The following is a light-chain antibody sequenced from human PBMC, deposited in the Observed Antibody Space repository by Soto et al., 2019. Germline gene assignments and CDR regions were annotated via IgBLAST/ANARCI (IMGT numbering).Light chain of an antibody. CDR1: QGISSY. V-gene: IGKV1-9*01. Sequence: IQLTQSPSSLSASVGDRVTITCRASQGISSYLTWYQQKPGKAPKLLIYAASTLHSGVPSKFSGSGSGTDFTLTISSLQPEDFATYYCQQLHDYPTTFGQGTRLEIK. CDR3: QQLHDYPTT. J-gene: IGKJ5*01. CDR2: AAS.